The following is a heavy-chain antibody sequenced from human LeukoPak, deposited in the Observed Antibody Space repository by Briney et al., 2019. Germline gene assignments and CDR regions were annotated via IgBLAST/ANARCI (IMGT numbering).Heavy chain of an antibody. CDR3: AKGPWGIAVAGTFDY. V-gene: IGHV3-30*02. CDR1: GFTFSSYG. J-gene: IGHJ4*02. CDR2: IRYDGSNK. Sequence: GGSLRLSCAASGFTFSSYGMHWVRQAPGKGLEWVAFIRYDGSNKYYAGSVKGRFTISRDNSKNTLYLQMNSLRAEDTAVYYCAKGPWGIAVAGTFDYWGQGTLVTVSS. D-gene: IGHD6-19*01.